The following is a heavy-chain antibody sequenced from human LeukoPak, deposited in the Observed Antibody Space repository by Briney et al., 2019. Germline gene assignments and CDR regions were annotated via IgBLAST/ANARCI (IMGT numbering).Heavy chain of an antibody. Sequence: PSETLSLTCTVSGGSISSHYWSWLRQPPGKGLEWIGYIYYSGSTNYNPSLKSRVTISVDTSKNQFSLKLSSVTAADTAVYYCARGTTTYYDILTGPPTSYYFDYWGQGTLVTVSS. D-gene: IGHD3-9*01. CDR1: GGSISSHY. J-gene: IGHJ4*02. CDR2: IYYSGST. V-gene: IGHV4-59*11. CDR3: ARGTTTYYDILTGPPTSYYFDY.